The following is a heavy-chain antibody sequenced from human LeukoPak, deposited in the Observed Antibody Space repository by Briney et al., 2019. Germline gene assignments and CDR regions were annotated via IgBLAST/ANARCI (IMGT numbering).Heavy chain of an antibody. D-gene: IGHD6-13*01. CDR3: ARSGSKNSSSWYDAFDI. V-gene: IGHV3-21*01. CDR1: GFIFSSYN. J-gene: IGHJ3*02. CDR2: ITSSSNYI. Sequence: GGSLRLSCAASGFIFSSYNMNWVRQAPGKGLEWVSSITSSSNYINYADSVKGRFTISRDNAKNSLYLQMNSLRAEDTAVYYCARSGSKNSSSWYDAFDIWGQGTMVTVSS.